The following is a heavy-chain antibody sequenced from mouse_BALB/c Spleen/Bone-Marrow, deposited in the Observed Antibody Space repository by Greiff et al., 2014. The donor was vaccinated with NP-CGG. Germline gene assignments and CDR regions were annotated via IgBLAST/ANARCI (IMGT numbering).Heavy chain of an antibody. CDR1: DYTFTSYW. D-gene: IGHD2-4*01. J-gene: IGHJ4*01. CDR3: TREITTSLAMDY. Sequence: QVQLQQPGAELVKPGASVKMSCKASDYTFTSYWMHWVKQRPGQGLEWIGVIDPSDSYTSYNQKFKGKATLTVDTSSSIAYMQLSSLTSEDSAVYYCTREITTSLAMDYWGQGTSVTVSS. V-gene: IGHV1S127*01. CDR2: IDPSDSYT.